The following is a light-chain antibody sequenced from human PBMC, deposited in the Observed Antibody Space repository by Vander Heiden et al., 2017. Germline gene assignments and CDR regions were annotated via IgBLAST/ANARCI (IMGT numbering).Light chain of an antibody. V-gene: IGKV2-30*01. CDR3: RQGKHWPLP. J-gene: IGKJ4*01. CDR1: QSLVSSDGNTY. CDR2: KVS. Sequence: DVVMTKSPLSLPVTLGQPASVSCRSSQSLVSSDGNTYLNWFQQRPGQSPRRLIYKVSNRYSGVPDRFSGSVAGTDFTLKISRVEAEDVGVYYCRQGKHWPLPFGGGTKVESK.